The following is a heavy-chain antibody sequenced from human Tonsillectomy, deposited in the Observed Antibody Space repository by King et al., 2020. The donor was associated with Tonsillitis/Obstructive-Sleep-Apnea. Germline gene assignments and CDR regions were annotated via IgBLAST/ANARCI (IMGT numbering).Heavy chain of an antibody. CDR2: IIPILGIA. D-gene: IGHD2-15*01. J-gene: IGHJ6*02. CDR1: GGTFSSYA. Sequence: VQLVQSGAEVKKPGSSVKVSCKASGGTFSSYAISWVRQAPGQGLEWMGGIIPILGIANYAQKFQGRVTITADKSTSTAYMELSSLRSEDTAVYYCAFSRYCSGGIGYVYYYYYVMDVWGPGTTVTVSS. CDR3: AFSRYCSGGIGYVYYYYYVMDV. V-gene: IGHV1-69*10.